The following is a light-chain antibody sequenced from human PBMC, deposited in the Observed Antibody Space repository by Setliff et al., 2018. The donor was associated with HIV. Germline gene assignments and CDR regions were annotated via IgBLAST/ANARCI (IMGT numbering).Light chain of an antibody. J-gene: IGLJ1*01. CDR1: SSDVGSYNY. V-gene: IGLV2-11*01. CDR2: DVT. CDR3: SSFAGRLHV. Sequence: QSALAQPRPVSGSPGQSVTIPCTGTSSDVGSYNYVTWYQQHPGKVPKLMIYDVTRRPSGVPDRFSGSRSGNTASLTISGLQAEDEADYYCSSFAGRLHVFGTGTKVTVL.